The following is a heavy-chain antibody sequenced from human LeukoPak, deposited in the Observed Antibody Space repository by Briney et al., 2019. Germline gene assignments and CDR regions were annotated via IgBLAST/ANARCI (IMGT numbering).Heavy chain of an antibody. D-gene: IGHD2-2*01. CDR3: ARDRPRSTSCCFDY. CDR1: GFTFSSYS. CDR2: TSSSSSYI. V-gene: IGHV3-21*01. Sequence: GGSLRLSCAASGFTFSSYSMNWVRQAPGKGLEWVSSTSSSSSYIYYADSVKGRFTISRDNAKNSLYLQMNSLRAEDTAVYYCARDRPRSTSCCFDYWGQGTLVTVSS. J-gene: IGHJ4*02.